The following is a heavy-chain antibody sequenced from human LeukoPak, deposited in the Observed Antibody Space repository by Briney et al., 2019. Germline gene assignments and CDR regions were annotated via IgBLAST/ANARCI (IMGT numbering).Heavy chain of an antibody. D-gene: IGHD2-21*02. CDR3: ARGRVVVTAQFRAGIDF. V-gene: IGHV3-30*19. CDR1: GFSFSSYG. CDR2: ISFDGSNE. J-gene: IGHJ4*02. Sequence: GGSLRLSCAASGFSFSSYGMHWLRQAPGKGLEWVAVISFDGSNEYYADSVKGRFTISRDNSKNTLYLQMNSLRSEDTAVYYCARGRVVVTAQFRAGIDFWGQGTLVTVSS.